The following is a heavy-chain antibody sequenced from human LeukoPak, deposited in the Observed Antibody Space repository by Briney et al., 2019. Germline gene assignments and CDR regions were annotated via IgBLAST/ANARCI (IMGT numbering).Heavy chain of an antibody. D-gene: IGHD6-6*01. CDR2: ISYDGSNK. V-gene: IGHV3-30-3*01. J-gene: IGHJ4*02. CDR1: GFTFSSYA. CDR3: ARVYIAARRGFDY. Sequence: GGSLRLSCAASGFTFSSYAMHWVRQAPGKGLEWVAVISYDGSNKYYADSVKGRFTISRDNSKNTLYLQMNSLRAEDTAVYYCARVYIAARRGFDYWGQGTLVTVSS.